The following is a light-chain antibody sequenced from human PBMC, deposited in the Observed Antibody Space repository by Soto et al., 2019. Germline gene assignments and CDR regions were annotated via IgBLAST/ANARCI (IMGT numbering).Light chain of an antibody. V-gene: IGLV2-23*01. CDR3: CSYAGSHYV. CDR2: EGS. Sequence: QSVLTQPASVSGSHGQSSTISCTGTSSDVGSYNLVSWYQQHPGKAPKLMIYEGSKRPSGVSNRFSGSKSGNTASLTISGLQAEDEADYYCCSYAGSHYVFGTGTKVTVL. CDR1: SSDVGSYNL. J-gene: IGLJ1*01.